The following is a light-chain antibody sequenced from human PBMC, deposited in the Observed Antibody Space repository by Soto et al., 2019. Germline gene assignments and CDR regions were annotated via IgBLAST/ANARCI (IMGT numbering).Light chain of an antibody. J-gene: IGKJ5*01. CDR2: DAS. CDR1: QSISTY. Sequence: DIQMTQSPSSLSASVGNRVTITCRASQSISTYLNWYQKKPGKASNLLIYDASRLQSGVPSRFSGSGGGTEFTLTISSLQPDDFATYYCQQYNTFSFTFGQGTRLEIK. CDR3: QQYNTFSFT. V-gene: IGKV1-39*01.